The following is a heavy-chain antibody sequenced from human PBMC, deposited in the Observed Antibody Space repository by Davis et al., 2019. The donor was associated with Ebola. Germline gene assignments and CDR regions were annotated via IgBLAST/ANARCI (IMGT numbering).Heavy chain of an antibody. CDR1: GFSFSSYW. Sequence: GESLKISCAASGFSFSSYWMNWVRQAPGKGPEWVSGLWSGGLNRFYADSVKGRFTISRDNAKNSLYLQMNSLRDEDTAVYYCARGYDSSGYYYFFDAFDIWGQGTMVTVSS. V-gene: IGHV3-48*02. CDR2: LWSGGLNR. D-gene: IGHD3-22*01. CDR3: ARGYDSSGYYYFFDAFDI. J-gene: IGHJ3*02.